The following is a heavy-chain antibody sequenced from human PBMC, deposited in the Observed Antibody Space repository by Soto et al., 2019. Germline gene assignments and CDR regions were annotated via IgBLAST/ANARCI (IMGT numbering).Heavy chain of an antibody. V-gene: IGHV4-34*01. CDR3: ARTSHERGPHY. D-gene: IGHD3-16*01. CDR1: GGSFSGYY. CDR2: INHSGST. J-gene: IGHJ4*02. Sequence: QVQLQQWGAGLLKPSETLSLTCAVYGGSFSGYYWSWIRQPPGKGLEWIGEINHSGSTNYNPSLKSRVTISVDTSKIQFSLKLSSVTAADTAVYYCARTSHERGPHYWGQGTLVTVSS.